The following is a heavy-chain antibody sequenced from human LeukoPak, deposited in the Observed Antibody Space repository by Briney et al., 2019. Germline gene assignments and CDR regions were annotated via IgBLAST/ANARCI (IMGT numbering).Heavy chain of an antibody. V-gene: IGHV3-23*01. D-gene: IGHD6-13*01. J-gene: IGHJ4*02. CDR2: ISGSGGST. CDR1: GFTLRNYA. Sequence: PGGSLRLSCAASGFTLRNYAMSWVRQAPGKGLEWVSAISGSGGSTYYADSVKGRFTISRDNSKNTLYLQMNSLRAEDTAVYYCASPDPGAAADGVYYFDYWGQGTLVTVSS. CDR3: ASPDPGAAADGVYYFDY.